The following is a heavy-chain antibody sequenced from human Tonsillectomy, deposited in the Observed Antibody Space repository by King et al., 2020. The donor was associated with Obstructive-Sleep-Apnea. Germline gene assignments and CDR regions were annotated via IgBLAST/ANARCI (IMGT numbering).Heavy chain of an antibody. CDR1: GGSMISTYY. V-gene: IGHV4-59*01. D-gene: IGHD6-19*01. Sequence: VQLQESGPGLVKPSETLSLNCTVSGGSMISTYYWHWIRKSPGKGLEWIGYINHSGRTDYNPSLKSRVTISVDTAQNQFSLKLTSKTAADTAVDYCARDRQWPKDVFDIWGQGTMVTVSS. CDR2: INHSGRT. CDR3: ARDRQWPKDVFDI. J-gene: IGHJ3*02.